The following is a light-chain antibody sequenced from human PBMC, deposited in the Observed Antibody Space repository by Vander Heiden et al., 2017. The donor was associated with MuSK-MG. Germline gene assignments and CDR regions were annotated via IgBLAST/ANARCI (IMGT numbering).Light chain of an antibody. CDR3: QQYASYPLT. J-gene: IGKJ4*01. Sequence: DIQMTQSPSSLSASVGDRVTITCRASEGINNYLTWFQQKPGKAPKSLIFGASILQSGVPSKFSGFGSGTDFTLTISSLQPEDSATYYCQQYASYPLTLGGGTKVEIK. CDR1: EGINNY. CDR2: GAS. V-gene: IGKV1-16*02.